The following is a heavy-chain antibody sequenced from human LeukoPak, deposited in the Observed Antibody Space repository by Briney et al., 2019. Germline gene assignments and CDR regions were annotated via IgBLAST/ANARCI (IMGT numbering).Heavy chain of an antibody. CDR2: ISSSSSYI. J-gene: IGHJ5*02. CDR3: ARAPYSSSWYRSYSSGWSREDWFDP. V-gene: IGHV3-21*01. D-gene: IGHD6-13*01. CDR1: GFTFSSYE. Sequence: PGGSLRLSCAASGFTFSSYEMNWVRQAPGKGLEWVSSISSSSSYIYYADSVKGRFTISRDNAKNSLYLQMNSLRAEDTAVYYCARAPYSSSWYRSYSSGWSREDWFDPWGQGTLVTVSS.